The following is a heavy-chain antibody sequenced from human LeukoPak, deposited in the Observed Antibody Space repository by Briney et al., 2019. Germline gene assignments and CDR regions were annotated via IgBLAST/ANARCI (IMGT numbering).Heavy chain of an antibody. V-gene: IGHV4-34*01. CDR2: IYHSGST. CDR3: ARRRGATPDY. J-gene: IGHJ4*02. CDR1: GGSFSGYY. Sequence: SETLSLTCAVYGGSFSGYYWSWIRQPPGKGLEWIGSIYHSGSTYYNPSLKSRVTISVDTSKNQFSLKLSSVTAADTAVYYCARRRGATPDYWGQGTLVTVSS. D-gene: IGHD1-26*01.